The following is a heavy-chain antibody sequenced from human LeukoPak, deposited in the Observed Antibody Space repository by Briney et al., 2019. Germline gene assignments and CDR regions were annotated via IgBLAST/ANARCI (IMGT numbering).Heavy chain of an antibody. CDR3: ASSNDYGDYVRY. D-gene: IGHD4-17*01. V-gene: IGHV3-21*01. J-gene: IGHJ4*02. Sequence: GGSLRLSCAASGFTFSSYSMNWVRQAPGKGLEWVSSISSSSSYIYYADSVKGQFTISRDNAKNSLYLQMNSLRAEDTAVYYCASSNDYGDYVRYWGQGTLVTVSS. CDR1: GFTFSSYS. CDR2: ISSSSSYI.